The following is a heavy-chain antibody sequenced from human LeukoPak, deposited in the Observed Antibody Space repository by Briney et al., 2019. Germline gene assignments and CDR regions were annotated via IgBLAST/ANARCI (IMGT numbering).Heavy chain of an antibody. J-gene: IGHJ4*02. CDR2: IYYSGST. D-gene: IGHD3-10*01. V-gene: IGHV4-30-4*01. CDR3: ARDPGNCGSDFDY. CDR1: GGSISSGDYY. Sequence: SETLPLTCTVSGGSISSGDYYWSWIRQPPGKGLEWIGYIYYSGSTYYNPSLKSRVTISVDTSKNQFSLKLSSVTAADTAVYYCARDPGNCGSDFDYWGQGTLVTVSS.